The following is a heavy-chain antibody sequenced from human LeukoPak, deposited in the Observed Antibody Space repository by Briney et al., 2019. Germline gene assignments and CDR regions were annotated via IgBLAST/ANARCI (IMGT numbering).Heavy chain of an antibody. D-gene: IGHD6-6*01. CDR1: VGTFSSYT. Sequence: SVKVSFKASVGTFSSYTISWVRQAPGQGLEWMGRIIPILGIANYAQKFQGRVTITADNSTSTAYKELSSLRSEDTAVYYCAWLHSSSRFDYYYYGMDVWGQGTTVTVSS. J-gene: IGHJ6*02. CDR2: IIPILGIA. CDR3: AWLHSSSRFDYYYYGMDV. V-gene: IGHV1-69*02.